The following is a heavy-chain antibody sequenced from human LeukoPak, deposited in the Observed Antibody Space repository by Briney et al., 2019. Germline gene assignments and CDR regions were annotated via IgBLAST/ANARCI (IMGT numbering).Heavy chain of an antibody. CDR3: ASRGGSSGWYGDYYYGMDV. CDR1: GFTFSDYY. CDR2: ISSSSSYT. D-gene: IGHD6-19*01. Sequence: GGSLRLSCAASGFTFSDYYMSWIRQAPGKGLEWVSYISSSSSYTNYADSVKGRFTISRDNAKNSLYLQMNSLRAEDTAVYYCASRGGSSGWYGDYYYGMDVWGKGTTVTVSS. J-gene: IGHJ6*04. V-gene: IGHV3-11*06.